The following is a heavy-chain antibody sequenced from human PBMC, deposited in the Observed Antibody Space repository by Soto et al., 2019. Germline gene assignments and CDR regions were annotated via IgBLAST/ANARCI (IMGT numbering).Heavy chain of an antibody. CDR1: GFNFNSFA. CDR2: VSPSGTST. CDR3: ARTPGITSKGYFDL. V-gene: IGHV3-23*04. D-gene: IGHD1-7*01. Sequence: AQLVESGGGLVQPGGSLRLSCAASGFNFNSFAMSWVRQAPGKGLEWVSGVSPSGTSTYYAGSLKGRLTISRDNSKDTVYLQMDFLRVDDTAIYFCARTPGITSKGYFDLWGRGTLVSVSS. J-gene: IGHJ2*01.